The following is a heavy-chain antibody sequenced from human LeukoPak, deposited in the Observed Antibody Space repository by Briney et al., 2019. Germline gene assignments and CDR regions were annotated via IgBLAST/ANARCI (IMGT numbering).Heavy chain of an antibody. V-gene: IGHV3-30*03. CDR1: GFTFSSYG. CDR3: ARDPSDSSAVYADY. D-gene: IGHD3-22*01. Sequence: GGSLRPSCAASGFTFSSYGMHWVRQAPGKGLEWVAVISYDGSNKYYADSVKGRFTISRDNSKNTLYLQVNSLRAEDTAVYYCARDPSDSSAVYADYWGQGTLVTVSS. CDR2: ISYDGSNK. J-gene: IGHJ4*02.